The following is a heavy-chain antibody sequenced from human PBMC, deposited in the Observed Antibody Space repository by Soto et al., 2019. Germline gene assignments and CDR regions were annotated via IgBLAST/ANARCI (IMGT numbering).Heavy chain of an antibody. J-gene: IGHJ5*02. V-gene: IGHV4-39*01. CDR2: IYYSGST. CDR3: ARARWIAAAGNYYP. CDR1: GGSISSSSYY. Sequence: SETLSLTCTVSGGSISSSSYYWGWIRQPPGKGLEWIGSIYYSGSTYYNPSLKSRVTISVDTSKNQFSLKLSSVTAADTAVYYCARARWIAAAGNYYPWGQGTLVTVSS. D-gene: IGHD6-13*01.